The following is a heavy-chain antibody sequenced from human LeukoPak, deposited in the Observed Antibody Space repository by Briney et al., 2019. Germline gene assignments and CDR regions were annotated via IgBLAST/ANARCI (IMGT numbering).Heavy chain of an antibody. CDR1: GLTYSSYA. CDR2: ISGSGGST. Sequence: GGSLRLSCAASGLTYSSYAMSWVRQAPGKGLEWVAAISGSGGSTYYADSVKGRFTISRDNSKNTLYLQMNSLRAEDTAVYYCVRATAVAFDYWGQGTLVTVSS. D-gene: IGHD4-23*01. J-gene: IGHJ4*02. CDR3: VRATAVAFDY. V-gene: IGHV3-23*01.